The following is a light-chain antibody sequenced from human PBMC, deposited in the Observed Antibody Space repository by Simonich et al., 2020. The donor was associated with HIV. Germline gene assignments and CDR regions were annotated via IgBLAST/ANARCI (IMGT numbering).Light chain of an antibody. Sequence: QSALPQPASVSGPPGQSITTSCPGTTRVVGSYTLGSWYQQHPGKAPKLMIYEGSKRPSGVSDRFSGSKFGNTASLTISGLQAEDEADYYCCSYAGTSTVIFGGGTKLTVL. CDR3: CSYAGTSTVI. CDR1: TRVVGSYTL. J-gene: IGLJ2*01. CDR2: EGS. V-gene: IGLV2-23*01.